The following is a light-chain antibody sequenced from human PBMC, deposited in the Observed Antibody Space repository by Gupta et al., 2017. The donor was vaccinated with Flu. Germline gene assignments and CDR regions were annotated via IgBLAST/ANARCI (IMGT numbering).Light chain of an antibody. Sequence: DIQMTQSPSTLSASVGDRVTITCRASQRINSWLAWYQQKPGKAPKLLIYKTSNLESGVPSRFSGSGSGTEFTLTISSLQPDDFATYYCQQYNSYSLTFGGGTTVEIK. CDR3: QQYNSYSLT. CDR2: KTS. J-gene: IGKJ4*01. V-gene: IGKV1-5*03. CDR1: QRINSW.